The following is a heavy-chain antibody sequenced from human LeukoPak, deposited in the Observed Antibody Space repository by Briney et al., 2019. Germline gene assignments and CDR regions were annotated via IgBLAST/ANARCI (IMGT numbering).Heavy chain of an antibody. CDR3: ATHRDSGYDHLRY. V-gene: IGHV1-24*01. D-gene: IGHD5-12*01. J-gene: IGHJ4*02. CDR2: FDPEDGET. CDR1: GYTLTELS. Sequence: VASVKVSCKVSGYTLTELSTHWVRQAPGKGLEWMGGFDPEDGETIYAQKFQGRVTMTEDTSTDTAYMELSSLRSEDTAVYYCATHRDSGYDHLRYSGQGTLVTVSS.